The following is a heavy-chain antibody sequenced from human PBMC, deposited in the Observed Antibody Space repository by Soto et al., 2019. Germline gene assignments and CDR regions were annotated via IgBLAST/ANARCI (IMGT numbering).Heavy chain of an antibody. Sequence: EVQLLESGGGLFQLGGSLRLSCTASGFTFSTYGMSGFRQVPGKGLEWVSSLSGDGTTTYYIDSVKGRFTISRDNSRNTLSLQMNSLRTEDTAVYYCAKDISFDTSAYNYWGQGILVTVSS. CDR1: GFTFSTYG. CDR3: AKDISFDTSAYNY. D-gene: IGHD3-22*01. V-gene: IGHV3-23*01. CDR2: LSGDGTTT. J-gene: IGHJ4*02.